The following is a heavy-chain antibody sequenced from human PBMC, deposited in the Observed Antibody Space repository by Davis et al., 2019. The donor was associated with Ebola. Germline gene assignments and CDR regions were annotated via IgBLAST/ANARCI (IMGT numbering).Heavy chain of an antibody. Sequence: MPSETLSLTCAVSGVSVSSDRFYWSWIRQPPGKGLEWIGYLSDRGNPNYIPSLKSRVTISVDTSKNQFSLKLSSVSAADTAVYYCARHLSYGGNPGKYYFDHWGQGTPVTVSS. CDR2: LSDRGNP. CDR1: GVSVSSDRFY. J-gene: IGHJ4*02. CDR3: ARHLSYGGNPGKYYFDH. V-gene: IGHV4-61*01. D-gene: IGHD4-23*01.